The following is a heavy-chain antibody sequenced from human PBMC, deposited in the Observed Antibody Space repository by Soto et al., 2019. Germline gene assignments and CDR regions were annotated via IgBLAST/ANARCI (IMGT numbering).Heavy chain of an antibody. V-gene: IGHV5-51*01. CDR1: GYKFSSFW. D-gene: IGHD4-4*01. J-gene: IGHJ2*01. CDR3: ARRGVTISYWYFDL. Sequence: VESLKISCQGSGYKFSSFWICCVLEMPVKVLEWMGIIYPGDSDTRYSPSFQGQVTISVDKSISTAYLQWSSLKASDTATYYCARRGVTISYWYFDLWGRGTLVTVSS. CDR2: IYPGDSDT.